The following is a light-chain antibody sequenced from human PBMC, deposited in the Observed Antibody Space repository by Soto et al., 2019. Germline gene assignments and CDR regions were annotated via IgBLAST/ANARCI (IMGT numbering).Light chain of an antibody. CDR3: QQYGSSIRT. CDR2: GVS. J-gene: IGKJ1*01. V-gene: IGKV3-20*01. Sequence: EIVLTQSPGTLSLSPGERATLSCRASQSIRSSYLAWYQQKPGQTPRLLIYGVSTRATGIPDRFSGSGSGTDFTLTISRLEPEEFAVYYCQQYGSSIRTFGQGTKVEIK. CDR1: QSIRSSY.